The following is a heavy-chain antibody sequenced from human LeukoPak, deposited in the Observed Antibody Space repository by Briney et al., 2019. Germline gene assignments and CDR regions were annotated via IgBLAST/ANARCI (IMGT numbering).Heavy chain of an antibody. J-gene: IGHJ4*02. V-gene: IGHV4-4*09. CDR2: IYTSGRT. CDR1: GGSISGYY. CDR3: ARAPPVLVTIFGVVTATYFDY. D-gene: IGHD3-3*01. Sequence: SETLSLTCTVSGGSISGYYWSWIRQPPGKGLEGIGYIYTSGRTTYNPSLKSRVTISVDTSKNQFSLKLSSVTAADTAVYYCARAPPVLVTIFGVVTATYFDYWGQGTLVTVSS.